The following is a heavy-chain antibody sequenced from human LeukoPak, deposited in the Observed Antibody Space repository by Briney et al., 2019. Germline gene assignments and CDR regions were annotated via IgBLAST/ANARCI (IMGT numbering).Heavy chain of an antibody. Sequence: ASVKVSCKASGYTFTGYFMHWMRQAPGQGPEWMGWINPNSGGTNYAQKFQGRVIMTRDTSISTAYMELGRLRSDDTAVYYCARVSEYYYFDYWGQGTLVTVSS. D-gene: IGHD2/OR15-2a*01. J-gene: IGHJ4*02. CDR1: GYTFTGYF. CDR3: ARVSEYYYFDY. CDR2: INPNSGGT. V-gene: IGHV1-2*02.